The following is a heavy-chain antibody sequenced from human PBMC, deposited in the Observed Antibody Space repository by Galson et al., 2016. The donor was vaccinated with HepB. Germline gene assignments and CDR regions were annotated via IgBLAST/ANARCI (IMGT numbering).Heavy chain of an antibody. Sequence: WIRQPPGKGLEWIGFIYHSGSTNYNPSLKSGVTISLDTSKKHIYLRLSSVTAADTAVYYCTRDGGSGWFRGNAFDIWGQGTMVTVSS. J-gene: IGHJ3*02. V-gene: IGHV4-61*03. D-gene: IGHD6-19*01. CDR3: TRDGGSGWFRGNAFDI. CDR2: IYHSGST.